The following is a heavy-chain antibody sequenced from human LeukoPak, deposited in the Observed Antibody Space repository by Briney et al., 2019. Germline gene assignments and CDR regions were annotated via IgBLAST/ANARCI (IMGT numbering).Heavy chain of an antibody. CDR1: GFTFSSYG. V-gene: IGHV3-30*03. Sequence: GGSLRLSCAASGFTFSSYGMHWVRQAPGKGLEWVAVISYDGSNKYYADSVKGRFTISRDNSKNTLYLQMNSLKTEDTAVYYCTTDPEPYGVTTHIGAWGQGTLVTVSS. J-gene: IGHJ4*02. CDR2: ISYDGSNK. D-gene: IGHD4-17*01. CDR3: TTDPEPYGVTTHIGA.